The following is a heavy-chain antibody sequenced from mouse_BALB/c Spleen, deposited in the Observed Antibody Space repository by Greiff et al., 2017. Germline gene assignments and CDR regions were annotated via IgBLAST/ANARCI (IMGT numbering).Heavy chain of an antibody. D-gene: IGHD1-2*01. CDR3: ARWITTATLDY. CDR1: GYSFTGYY. J-gene: IGHJ2*01. Sequence: LVKTGASVKISCKASGYSFTGYYMHWVKQSHGKSLEWIGYISCYNGATSYNQKFKGKATFTVDTSSSTAYMLLSSLTSEDSAIYFCARWITTATLDYWGQGTTLTVSS. CDR2: ISCYNGAT. V-gene: IGHV1S34*01.